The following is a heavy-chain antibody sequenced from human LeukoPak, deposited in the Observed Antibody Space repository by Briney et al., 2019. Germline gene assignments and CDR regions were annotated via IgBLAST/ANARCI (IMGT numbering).Heavy chain of an antibody. D-gene: IGHD3-10*01. CDR2: ISTYNGNT. CDR1: GYAFTTYG. Sequence: ASVKVSCKASGYAFTTYGISWVRQAPRQGLEWMGWISTYNGNTNYAQKLQDRVTMTTDTSTSTAYMELRGLRSDDTAVYYCARGPSGSYYLHYFDYWGQGTLVTVSS. V-gene: IGHV1-18*01. J-gene: IGHJ4*02. CDR3: ARGPSGSYYLHYFDY.